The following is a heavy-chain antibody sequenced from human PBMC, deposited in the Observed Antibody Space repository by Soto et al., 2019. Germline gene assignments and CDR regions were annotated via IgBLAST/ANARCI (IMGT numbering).Heavy chain of an antibody. CDR3: AKASRSWAHYYYYYYGMDV. Sequence: QVQLQESGPGLVKPSETLSLTCTVSGGSVSSGSYYWSWIRQPPGKGLEWIGYIYYSGSTNYNPPLKIRDTISGDTSKNKFSLKLSSVTAADTAVYYCAKASRSWAHYYYYYYGMDVWGQGTTVTVSS. D-gene: IGHD6-13*01. CDR1: GGSVSSGSYY. J-gene: IGHJ6*02. V-gene: IGHV4-61*01. CDR2: IYYSGST.